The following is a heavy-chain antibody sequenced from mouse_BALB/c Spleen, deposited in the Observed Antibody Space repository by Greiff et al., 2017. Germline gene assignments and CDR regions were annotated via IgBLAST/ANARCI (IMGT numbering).Heavy chain of an antibody. Sequence: DLVKPGASVKLSCKASGYTFTSYWINWIKQRPGQGLEWIGRIAPGSGSTYYNEMFKGKATLTVDTSSSTAYIQLSSLSSEYSAVYFCARGGYRYDGHFDYWGQGTTLTVSA. D-gene: IGHD2-14*01. J-gene: IGHJ2*01. CDR1: GYTFTSYW. V-gene: IGHV1S41*01. CDR3: ARGGYRYDGHFDY. CDR2: IAPGSGST.